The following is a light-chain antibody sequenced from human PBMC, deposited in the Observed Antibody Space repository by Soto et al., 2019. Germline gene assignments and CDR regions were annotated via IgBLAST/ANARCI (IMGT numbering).Light chain of an antibody. CDR3: QHYGISPT. J-gene: IGKJ1*01. CDR1: QSVSSTY. CDR2: DVS. Sequence: DIVLTQSPGTLSLSPGERATLSCRSSQSVSSTYLAWYQQKPDQAPRLVIYDVSGRATGIPDRFSGSGSGTEFTLTISRLEPDDSAVYYCQHYGISPTFGQGTKVEIK. V-gene: IGKV3-20*01.